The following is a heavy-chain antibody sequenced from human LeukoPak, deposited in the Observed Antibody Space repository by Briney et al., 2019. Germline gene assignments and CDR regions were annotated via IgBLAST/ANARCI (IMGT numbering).Heavy chain of an antibody. CDR3: ARGQVGATTSTLPDY. J-gene: IGHJ4*02. Sequence: NPSQTLSLTCTVSGGSISSGGYYWSWIRQHPGKGLEWIGYIYYSGSTYYNPSLKSRVTISVDTSKNQFSLKLSSVTAADTAVYYCARGQVGATTSTLPDYWGQGTLVTVSS. D-gene: IGHD1-26*01. CDR1: GGSISSGGYY. V-gene: IGHV4-31*03. CDR2: IYYSGST.